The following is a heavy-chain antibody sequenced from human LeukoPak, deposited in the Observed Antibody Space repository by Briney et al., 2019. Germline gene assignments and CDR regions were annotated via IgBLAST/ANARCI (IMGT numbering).Heavy chain of an antibody. CDR1: GGTFSSYD. CDR3: AGRTTVTHYYYYYMDV. J-gene: IGHJ6*03. V-gene: IGHV1-69*13. Sequence: ASVKVSCKASGGTFSSYDISWVRQAPGQGLEWMGGIIPIFGTANYAQKFQGRVTITADESTSTAYMELSSLRSGDTAVYYCAGRTTVTHYYYYYMDVWGKGTTVTVSS. D-gene: IGHD4-17*01. CDR2: IIPIFGTA.